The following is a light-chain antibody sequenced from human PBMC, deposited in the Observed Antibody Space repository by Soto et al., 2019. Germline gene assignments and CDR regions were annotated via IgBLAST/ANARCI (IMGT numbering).Light chain of an antibody. CDR2: GAS. CDR3: QQYNNWPIT. V-gene: IGKV3-15*01. Sequence: EIVLTQSPFTLSLSPVYIATLSFLCSQTMRSSHLAWYQQKPGQAPRLLIYGASTRATGIPARFSGSGSGTEFTLTISSLQSEDFEIYYCQQYNNWPITFGQGTRLEIK. J-gene: IGKJ5*01. CDR1: QTMRSSH.